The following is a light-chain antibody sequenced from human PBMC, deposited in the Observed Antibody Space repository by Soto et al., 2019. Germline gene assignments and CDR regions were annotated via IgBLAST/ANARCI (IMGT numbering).Light chain of an antibody. CDR2: DVS. CDR3: SSYTTSNTRQIV. CDR1: SSDVGGYNY. J-gene: IGLJ1*01. Sequence: QSVLTQPAYVSGSPGQSITISCTGTSSDVGGYNYVSWYQQHPGKAPKFMIYDVSNRPSGVSNRFSGSKSGNTASLTISGLQAEDEADYYCSSYTTSNTRQIVFGTGTKVTVL. V-gene: IGLV2-14*01.